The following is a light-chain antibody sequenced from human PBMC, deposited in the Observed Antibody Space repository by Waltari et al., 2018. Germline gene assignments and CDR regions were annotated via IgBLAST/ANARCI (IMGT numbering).Light chain of an antibody. CDR2: DVS. V-gene: IGLV2-14*01. Sequence: QSPLPQPASVSGCPGPPLTISRTVTRSDAAGSNFVFWYQQHPGKAPKLMIYDVSKRPSGVSNRFSGSKAGNAASLTISGLHAEDEADYCCSSYTSSSTYVFGAGTKVTVL. CDR1: RSDAAGSNF. CDR3: SSYTSSSTYV. J-gene: IGLJ1*01.